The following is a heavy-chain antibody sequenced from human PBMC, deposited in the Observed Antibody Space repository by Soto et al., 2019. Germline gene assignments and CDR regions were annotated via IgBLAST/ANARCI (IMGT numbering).Heavy chain of an antibody. CDR1: GYTFTSYA. D-gene: IGHD2-21*02. V-gene: IGHV1-3*05. Sequence: QVQLVQSGAEEKKPGASVKVSCKASGYTFTSYAMHWVRQAPGQRLEWMGWINAGNGNTKYSQKFQGRVTITRGTSASTAYRELSRLRSEDTAVYYCARSIVVVTALDYWGQGTLVTVSS. J-gene: IGHJ4*02. CDR3: ARSIVVVTALDY. CDR2: INAGNGNT.